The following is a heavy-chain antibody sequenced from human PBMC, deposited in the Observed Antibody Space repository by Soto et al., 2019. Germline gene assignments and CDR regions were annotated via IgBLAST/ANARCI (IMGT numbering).Heavy chain of an antibody. Sequence: QVQLVQSGAEVRMPGSSVKVSCKASGGTFSTYPINWVRQAPGQGLEWMWGIIPLFGTTNYAQKFKGRVTISADESTSTASMELSSLRAEDAAVYYCARGATHGSSWYFWFDPWGQGTLVTVSA. V-gene: IGHV1-69*01. D-gene: IGHD6-13*01. CDR2: IIPLFGTT. J-gene: IGHJ5*02. CDR1: GGTFSTYP. CDR3: ARGATHGSSWYFWFDP.